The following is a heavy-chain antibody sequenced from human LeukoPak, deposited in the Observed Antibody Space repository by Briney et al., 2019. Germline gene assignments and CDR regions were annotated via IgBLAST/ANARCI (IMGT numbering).Heavy chain of an antibody. CDR1: GYSFTSYW. D-gene: IGHD3-10*01. CDR3: ARTTMVRGVIKELGY. CDR2: IYPGDSDT. V-gene: IGHV5-51*01. Sequence: GESLKISCKGSGYSFTSYWIGWVRQMPGKGLEWMGIIYPGDSDTRYSPSFQGQVTISADKSISTAYLQWSSLQASDTAMYYCARTTMVRGVIKELGYWGQGTLVTVSS. J-gene: IGHJ4*02.